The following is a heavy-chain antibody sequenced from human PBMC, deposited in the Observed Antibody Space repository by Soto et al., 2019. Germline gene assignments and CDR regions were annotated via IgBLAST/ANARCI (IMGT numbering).Heavy chain of an antibody. CDR3: AKDKRTHGYSGYDLLLYYFDY. D-gene: IGHD5-12*01. CDR2: ISGSGGST. CDR1: GFTFSSYA. Sequence: GGSLRLSCAASGFTFSSYAMSWVRQAPGKGLEWVSAISGSGGSTYYADSVKGRFTISRDNSKNTLYLQMNSLRAEDTAVYYCAKDKRTHGYSGYDLLLYYFDYWGQGTLVTVSS. V-gene: IGHV3-23*01. J-gene: IGHJ4*02.